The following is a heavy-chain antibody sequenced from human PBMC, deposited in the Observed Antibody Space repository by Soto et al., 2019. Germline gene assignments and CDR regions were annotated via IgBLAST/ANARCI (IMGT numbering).Heavy chain of an antibody. V-gene: IGHV4-4*02. CDR3: ARSGKSYSYYFDY. CDR2: IYHSGST. CDR1: GGSISSSNW. Sequence: SETLSLTCAVSGGSISSSNWWSWVRQPPGKGLEWIGEIYHSGSTNYNPSLKSRVTISVDKSKNQFSLKLSSVTAADTAVYYCARSGKSYSYYFDYSGPGTLVTVSS. D-gene: IGHD2-21*01. J-gene: IGHJ4*02.